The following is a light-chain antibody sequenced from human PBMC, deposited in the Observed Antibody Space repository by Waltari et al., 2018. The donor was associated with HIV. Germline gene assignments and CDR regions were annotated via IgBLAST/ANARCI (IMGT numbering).Light chain of an antibody. CDR3: GTGDGSLGAGQV. CDR1: SSNIGNYF. CDR2: EDN. V-gene: IGLV1-51*02. J-gene: IGLJ2*01. Sequence: QSVLTQPPSVSAAPGQRVTISCSGNSSNIGNYFVSWYQQVPGTAPKLLIYEDNKRPSGIPDRFSGSKSGTSATLGIGGLQTGDEADYYCGTGDGSLGAGQVFGGGTKVTVL.